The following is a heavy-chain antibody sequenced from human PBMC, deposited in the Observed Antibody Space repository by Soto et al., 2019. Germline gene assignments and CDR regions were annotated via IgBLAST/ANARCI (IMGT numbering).Heavy chain of an antibody. D-gene: IGHD3-10*01. CDR1: GGTFSSYA. J-gene: IGHJ4*02. CDR3: SRSLVRGVAADY. V-gene: IGHV1-69*06. Sequence: QVQLVQSGAEVKKPGSSVKVSCKASGGTFSSYAISWVRQAPGQGIEWMGGIIPIFGTANYAQKFQGRVTITADKSTSKAYMELSSLRSEDTAVYYCSRSLVRGVAADYWGQGTLVTVSS. CDR2: IIPIFGTA.